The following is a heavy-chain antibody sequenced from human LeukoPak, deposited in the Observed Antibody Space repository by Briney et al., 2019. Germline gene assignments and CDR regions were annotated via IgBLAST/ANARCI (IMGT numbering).Heavy chain of an antibody. D-gene: IGHD1-14*01. CDR3: ARGRPYNVGLPPWFDP. Sequence: SETLSLTCAVYGGSFSGYYWSWIRQPPGKGLEWIGEINHSGSTNYNPSLKSRVTISVDTSKNQFSLKLSSVTAADTAVYYCARGRPYNVGLPPWFDPWGQGTLVTVSS. V-gene: IGHV4-34*01. CDR2: INHSGST. CDR1: GGSFSGYY. J-gene: IGHJ5*02.